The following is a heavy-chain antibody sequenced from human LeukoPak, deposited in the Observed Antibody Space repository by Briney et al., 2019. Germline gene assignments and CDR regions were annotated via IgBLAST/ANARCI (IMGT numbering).Heavy chain of an antibody. Sequence: GESLKISCRGSGYSFTTFWIIWVRQRPGEGLEWMGIIHPDDSETRYSPSFEGHVTFSADTSTNTAYLQWSSLAPSDTATYYCARPYYYGSGSANWGQGTLVTVSS. J-gene: IGHJ4*02. D-gene: IGHD3-10*01. CDR3: ARPYYYGSGSAN. CDR1: GYSFTTFW. CDR2: IHPDDSET. V-gene: IGHV5-51*01.